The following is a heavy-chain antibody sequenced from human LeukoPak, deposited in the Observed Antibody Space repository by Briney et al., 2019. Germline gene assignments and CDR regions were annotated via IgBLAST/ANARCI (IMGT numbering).Heavy chain of an antibody. D-gene: IGHD3-10*02. J-gene: IGHJ3*02. CDR2: ISGSGGST. V-gene: IGHV3-23*01. CDR3: ARVFWAFDI. CDR1: GFTFSSYA. Sequence: PGGSLRLSCAASGFTFSSYAMSWVRQAPGKGLEWVSAISGSGGSTYYADSVKGRFTISRDNAKNSLYLQMNSLRAEDTAVYYCARVFWAFDIWGQGTMVTVSS.